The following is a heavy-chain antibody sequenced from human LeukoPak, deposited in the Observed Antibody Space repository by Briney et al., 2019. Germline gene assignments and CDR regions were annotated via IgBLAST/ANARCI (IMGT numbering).Heavy chain of an antibody. CDR2: IRYDGSNE. J-gene: IGHJ4*02. CDR1: GFILNSYG. Sequence: GGSLILSCAASGFILNSYGMHWVRQPPGKGLGWVAFIRYDGSNEHYADSVKGRFTISRDNSKNTLYLQMNSLRAEDTAVYYCARSTIHDYGDSIDYWGQGTLVTVSS. V-gene: IGHV3-30*02. CDR3: ARSTIHDYGDSIDY. D-gene: IGHD4-17*01.